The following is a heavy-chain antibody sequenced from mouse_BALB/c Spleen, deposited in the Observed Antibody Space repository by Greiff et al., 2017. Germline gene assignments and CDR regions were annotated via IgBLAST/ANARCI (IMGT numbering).Heavy chain of an antibody. CDR1: GFTFSSYT. D-gene: IGHD1-1*01. V-gene: IGHV5-6-4*01. CDR3: TRVGDYYGSSRYFDY. Sequence: EVMLVESGGGLVKPGGSLKLSCAASGFTFSSYTMSWVRQTPEKRLEWVATISSGGSYTYYPDSVKGRFTISRDNAKNTLYLQMSSLKSEDTAMYYCTRVGDYYGSSRYFDYWGQGTTLTVSS. J-gene: IGHJ2*01. CDR2: ISSGGSYT.